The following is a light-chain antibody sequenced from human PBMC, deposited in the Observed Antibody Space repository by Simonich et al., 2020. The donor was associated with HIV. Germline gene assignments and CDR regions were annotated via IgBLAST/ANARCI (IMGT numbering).Light chain of an antibody. V-gene: IGKV4-1*01. J-gene: IGKJ3*01. Sequence: DIVMTQSPDSLAVSLGERATINCKSLQSFLDSSNNKNYLAWYHQRPGHPPKLLIYWASTRESGVPDRFSGSGSGTDFTLTISSLQAEDVAVYYCQQYYSTPLTFGPGTKVKI. CDR1: QSFLDSSNNKNY. CDR2: WAS. CDR3: QQYYSTPLT.